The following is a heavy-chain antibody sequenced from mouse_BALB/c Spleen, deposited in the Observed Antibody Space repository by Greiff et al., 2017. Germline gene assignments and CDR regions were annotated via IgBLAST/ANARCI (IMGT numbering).Heavy chain of an antibody. CDR2: ISSGGSYT. Sequence: EVKLMESGGGLVKPGGSLKLSCAASGFTFSSYAMSWVRQSPEKRLEWVAEISSGGSYTYYPDTVTGRFTISRDNAKNTLYLQMSSLKSEDTAMYYCARQRSTMITTWFAYWGQGTLVTVSA. J-gene: IGHJ3*01. CDR3: ARQRSTMITTWFAY. V-gene: IGHV5-9-4*01. CDR1: GFTFSSYA. D-gene: IGHD2-4*01.